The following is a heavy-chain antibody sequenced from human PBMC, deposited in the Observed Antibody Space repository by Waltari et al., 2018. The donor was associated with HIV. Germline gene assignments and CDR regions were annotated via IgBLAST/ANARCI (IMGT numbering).Heavy chain of an antibody. Sequence: EVQLLESGGCLLQPGESLRLSCPASGFPFSTRAMSWLRQAPGKGLEWVSSITSSSSNTYYADSVKGRFTISRDNSKNTLFLQMNSLRVEDTAIYYCARDNSGTYYGQGTLVTVSS. D-gene: IGHD1-26*01. CDR1: GFPFSTRA. CDR3: ARDNSGTY. V-gene: IGHV3-23*01. J-gene: IGHJ4*02. CDR2: ITSSSSNT.